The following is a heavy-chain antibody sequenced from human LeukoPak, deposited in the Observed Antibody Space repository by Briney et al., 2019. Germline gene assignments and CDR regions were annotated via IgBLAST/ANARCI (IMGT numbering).Heavy chain of an antibody. CDR2: IYHSGST. CDR3: ARDGRGAEVDF. J-gene: IGHJ4*02. CDR1: GYSISSGYY. V-gene: IGHV4-38-2*02. Sequence: SETLSLTCAVSGYSISSGYYWCWLRQPPGKGLEWIGSIYHSGSTYYNPSLKSRVTIAVDTSKNQFALKLSSVTAADTAVYYCARDGRGAEVDFWGQGTLVTVSS. D-gene: IGHD3-10*01.